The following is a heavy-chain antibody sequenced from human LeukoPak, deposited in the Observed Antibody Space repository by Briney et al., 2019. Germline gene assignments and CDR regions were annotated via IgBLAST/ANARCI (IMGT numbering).Heavy chain of an antibody. J-gene: IGHJ6*01. CDR3: ARDFVGYDSGAYIYYYFSAMGV. V-gene: IGHV3-33*01. CDR1: GFTFSSYG. D-gene: IGHD6-19*01. CDR2: IYYDGSNK. Sequence: GGSLRLSCAASGFTFSSYGMHWVRQAPGKGLEWVAFIYYDGSNKHYADSVKGRFTISRDNSKNTLYLQMNSLRAEDAAVYYCARDFVGYDSGAYIYYYFSAMGVWGQGSTVSVSS.